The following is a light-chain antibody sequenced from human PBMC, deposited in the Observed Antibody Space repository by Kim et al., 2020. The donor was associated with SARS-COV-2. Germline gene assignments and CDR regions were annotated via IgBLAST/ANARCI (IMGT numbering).Light chain of an antibody. CDR3: QHRAT. CDR1: QSVSSN. V-gene: IGKV3-15*01. Sequence: ATLAVSPGERATLACRASQSVSSNVAWYQQKPGQAPRLLIYGASTRATGIPARFSGSGSGTEFTLTISSLQSEDFAVYYCQHRATFGQGTKVDIK. CDR2: GAS. J-gene: IGKJ1*01.